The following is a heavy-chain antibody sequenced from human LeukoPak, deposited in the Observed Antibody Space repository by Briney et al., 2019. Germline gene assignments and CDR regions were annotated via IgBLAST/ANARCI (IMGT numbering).Heavy chain of an antibody. J-gene: IGHJ3*02. V-gene: IGHV1-18*01. CDR1: GYTFTSYG. Sequence: ASVKVSCKASGYTFTSYGISWVRQAPGQGLEWMGWISAYNGNTNYAQKLQGRVTMTTDTSTSTAYMELRSLRSDDTAVYYCARFWIYYDSSGYYYRTDAFDIWGQGTMVTVSS. D-gene: IGHD3-22*01. CDR2: ISAYNGNT. CDR3: ARFWIYYDSSGYYYRTDAFDI.